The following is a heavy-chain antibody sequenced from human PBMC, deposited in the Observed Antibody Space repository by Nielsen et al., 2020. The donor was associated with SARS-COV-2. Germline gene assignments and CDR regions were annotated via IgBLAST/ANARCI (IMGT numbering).Heavy chain of an antibody. Sequence: VRQAPGKGLEWVSGINWNGGSTGYADSVKGRFTISRDNAKNSLYLQMNSLRAEDTAVYYCARDLVYYYGSGSYPDNWFDPWGQGTLVTVSS. D-gene: IGHD3-10*01. CDR3: ARDLVYYYGSGSYPDNWFDP. CDR2: INWNGGST. V-gene: IGHV3-20*03. J-gene: IGHJ5*02.